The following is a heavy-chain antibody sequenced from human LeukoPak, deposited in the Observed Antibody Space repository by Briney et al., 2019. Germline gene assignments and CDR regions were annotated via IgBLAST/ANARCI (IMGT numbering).Heavy chain of an antibody. CDR2: INSDGSST. V-gene: IGHV3-74*01. CDR1: GFTFSSYG. CDR3: ARPLSGYSSSLGY. J-gene: IGHJ4*02. Sequence: GGSLRLSCAASGFTFSSYGMSWVRQAPGKGLVWVSRINSDGSSTNYADSVKGRFTISRDNAKNTLYLQMNGLRAEDTAVYYCARPLSGYSSSLGYWGQGTLVTVSS. D-gene: IGHD6-6*01.